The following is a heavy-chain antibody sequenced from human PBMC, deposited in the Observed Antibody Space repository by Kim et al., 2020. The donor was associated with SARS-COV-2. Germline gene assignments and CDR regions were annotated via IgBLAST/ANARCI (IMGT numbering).Heavy chain of an antibody. CDR2: ITSNSATI. J-gene: IGHJ4*02. CDR3: VRVMYYSGWSPGDL. Sequence: GGSLRLSCAASGFTFSSHAMNWVRQAPGKGLEWVSYITSNSATIYYGDSVKGRFTISRDNAKNSLYLQMNSLRDEDTAVYYCVRVMYYSGWSPGDLWGQGTLVTVSS. V-gene: IGHV3-48*02. D-gene: IGHD6-19*01. CDR1: GFTFSSHA.